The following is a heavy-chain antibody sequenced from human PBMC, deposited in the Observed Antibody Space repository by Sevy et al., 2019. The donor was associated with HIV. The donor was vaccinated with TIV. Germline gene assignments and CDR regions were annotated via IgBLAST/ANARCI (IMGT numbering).Heavy chain of an antibody. V-gene: IGHV3-30*02. CDR1: GLTFSSYG. CDR3: PNNRIDSGWYYFDY. Sequence: GGSLRLSCAASGLTFSSYGMHWIRQAPGNGLEWVALIRYDGSNKYYADSVKGRFTISRDNSKNTLYLQMNSLRAEDTAVYYCPNNRIDSGWYYFDYWGQRTLVTVSS. J-gene: IGHJ4*02. D-gene: IGHD6-19*01. CDR2: IRYDGSNK.